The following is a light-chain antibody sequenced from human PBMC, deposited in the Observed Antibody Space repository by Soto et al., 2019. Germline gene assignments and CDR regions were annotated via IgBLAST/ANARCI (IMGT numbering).Light chain of an antibody. CDR2: EVS. V-gene: IGLV2-14*01. CDR1: SSDVGGYNY. J-gene: IGLJ1*01. CDR3: SSYTSSSTLNYV. Sequence: QSVLTQPASVSGSPGQSITISCTGTSSDVGGYNYVSWYQQHPGKAPELMIYEVSNRPSGVSNRFSGSKSGNTASLTISGLQAEDEADYYCSSYTSSSTLNYVFGTGTRSPS.